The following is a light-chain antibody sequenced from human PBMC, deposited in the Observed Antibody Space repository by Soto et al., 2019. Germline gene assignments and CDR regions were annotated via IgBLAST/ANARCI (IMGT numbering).Light chain of an antibody. CDR2: AAT. CDR3: QQLHSYPFT. J-gene: IGKJ5*01. V-gene: IGKV1-9*01. Sequence: IPLTQSPPSRSASVGDRVTITWRASQGVSSSLAWYHQQPGKAPKLLIYAATTLQSGVPSRFSGSGSGTDFTLTINSLQPEDFATYYCQQLHSYPFTFGQGTRLENK. CDR1: QGVSSS.